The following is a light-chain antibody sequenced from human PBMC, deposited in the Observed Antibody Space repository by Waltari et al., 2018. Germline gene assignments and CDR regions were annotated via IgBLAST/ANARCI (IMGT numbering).Light chain of an antibody. CDR1: QSISSY. J-gene: IGKJ2*01. CDR2: AAS. CDR3: QQSYSTRMYT. Sequence: DIQMTQSPSSLSASVGDRVTITCRASQSISSYLNWYQQKPGKAPKLLIYAASSLQSGVPSRFSGSGSGTDFTLTISSLQPEDFATYYCQQSYSTRMYTFG. V-gene: IGKV1-39*01.